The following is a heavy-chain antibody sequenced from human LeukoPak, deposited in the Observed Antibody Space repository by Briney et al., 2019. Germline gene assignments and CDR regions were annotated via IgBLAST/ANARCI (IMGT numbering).Heavy chain of an antibody. D-gene: IGHD4-17*01. CDR3: AKAYGAIEGHFDY. Sequence: PGRSLRLSCAASGFTFDDYAMHWVRQAPGKGLEWVSGISWNSGSIGYADSVKGRFTISRDNAKNSLYLQMNSLRAEGTALYYCAKAYGAIEGHFDYWGQGTLVTVSS. J-gene: IGHJ4*02. CDR2: ISWNSGSI. V-gene: IGHV3-9*01. CDR1: GFTFDDYA.